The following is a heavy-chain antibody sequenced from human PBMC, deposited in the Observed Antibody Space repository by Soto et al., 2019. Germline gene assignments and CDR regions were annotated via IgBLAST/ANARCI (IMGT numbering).Heavy chain of an antibody. CDR3: ARDNQYSDWLSYYGMDV. V-gene: IGHV3-33*01. CDR1: GFTFSSYG. Sequence: GGSLRLSCAASGFTFSSYGMHWVRQAPGKGLEWVAVIWYDGSNKYYADSVKGRFTISRDNSKNTLYLQMNSLRAEDTAVYYCARDNQYSDWLSYYGMDVWGQGTTVTVSS. CDR2: IWYDGSNK. J-gene: IGHJ6*02. D-gene: IGHD3-9*01.